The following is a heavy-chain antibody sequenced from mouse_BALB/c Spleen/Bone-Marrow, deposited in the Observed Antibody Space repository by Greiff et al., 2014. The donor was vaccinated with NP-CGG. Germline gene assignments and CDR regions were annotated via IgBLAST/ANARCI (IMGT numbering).Heavy chain of an antibody. CDR1: GYAFTDYL. D-gene: IGHD2-3*01. Sequence: VQLVESGAELVRPGTSVKVSCKASGYAFTDYLMEWLKQRPGRGLEWIGVINPGSGSTNYNEKFKDKATLTADKSSSTAYMQLSSLTSDDSAVYFCARYDGYFDYWGQGTILTVSS. J-gene: IGHJ2*01. CDR2: INPGSGST. V-gene: IGHV1-54*01. CDR3: ARYDGYFDY.